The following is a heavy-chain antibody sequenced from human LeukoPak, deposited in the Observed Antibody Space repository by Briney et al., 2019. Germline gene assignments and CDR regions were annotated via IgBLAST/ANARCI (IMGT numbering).Heavy chain of an antibody. J-gene: IGHJ5*02. D-gene: IGHD3-22*01. CDR1: GGSISSSSYY. CDR2: IYYSGST. CDR3: VGSSGYYYNWFGP. V-gene: IGHV4-39*01. Sequence: PSETLSLTCTVSGGSISSSSYYWGWIRQPPGKGLEWIGSIYYSGSTYYNPFLKSRVTISVDTSKNQFSLKLSSVTAADTAVYYCVGSSGYYYNWFGPWGQGTLVTVSS.